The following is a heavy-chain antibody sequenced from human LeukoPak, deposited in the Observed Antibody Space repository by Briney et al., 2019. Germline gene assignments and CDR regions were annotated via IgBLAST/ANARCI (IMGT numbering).Heavy chain of an antibody. CDR2: INHTGST. CDR1: GGSFSRYY. CDR3: ARHSSAIWYFDL. D-gene: IGHD3-22*01. Sequence: SETLSLTCAVYGGSFSRYYWSWIRQSPGEGLEWIGEINHTGSTSCNPSLESRVTISLATSKNQFSLKLSSVTAADTAVYYCARHSSAIWYFDLWGRGTLVTVSS. V-gene: IGHV4-34*01. J-gene: IGHJ2*01.